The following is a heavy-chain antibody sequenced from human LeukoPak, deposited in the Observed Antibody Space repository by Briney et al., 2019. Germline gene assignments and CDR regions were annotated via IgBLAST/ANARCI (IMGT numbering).Heavy chain of an antibody. V-gene: IGHV3-21*01. Sequence: GRSLRLSCAASGFTFSSYSMNWVRQAPGKGLEWVSSISSSSSYIYYADSVKGRFTISRHNAKNSLYLHMNSLRAEDTAVYYCARDSQAYCSGGSCSMFDYWGQGSLVTVSS. CDR2: ISSSSSYI. D-gene: IGHD2-15*01. CDR1: GFTFSSYS. CDR3: ARDSQAYCSGGSCSMFDY. J-gene: IGHJ4*02.